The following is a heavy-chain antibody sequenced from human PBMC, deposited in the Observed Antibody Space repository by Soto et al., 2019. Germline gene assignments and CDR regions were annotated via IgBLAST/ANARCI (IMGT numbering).Heavy chain of an antibody. J-gene: IGHJ3*02. CDR3: ARGGITGTGGAFDI. Sequence: PSETLSLTCTVSGGSISSGDYYWSWIRQPPGKGLEWIGYIYYSGSTYYSPSLKSRVTISVDTSKSQFSLKLSSVTAADTAVYYCARGGITGTGGAFDIWGQGTMVTVSS. D-gene: IGHD1-7*01. CDR1: GGSISSGDYY. V-gene: IGHV4-30-4*01. CDR2: IYYSGST.